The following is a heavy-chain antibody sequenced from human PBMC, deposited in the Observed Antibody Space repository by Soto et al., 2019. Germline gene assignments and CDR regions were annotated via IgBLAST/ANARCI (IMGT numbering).Heavy chain of an antibody. CDR2: INHSGST. Sequence: PSETLSLTCAVYGGSFSGYYWSLIRQPPGKGLEWIGEINHSGSTNYNPSLKSRVTISVDTSKNQFSLKLSSVTAADTAVYYCARVAGTTHHYYYYMDVWGKGTTVTVSS. CDR1: GGSFSGYY. V-gene: IGHV4-34*01. CDR3: ARVAGTTHHYYYYMDV. D-gene: IGHD1-7*01. J-gene: IGHJ6*03.